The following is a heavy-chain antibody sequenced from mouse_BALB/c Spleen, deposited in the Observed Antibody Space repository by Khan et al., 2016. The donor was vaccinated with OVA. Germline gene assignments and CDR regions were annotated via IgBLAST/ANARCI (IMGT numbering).Heavy chain of an antibody. CDR1: GYTFTAFA. D-gene: IGHD2-1*01. Sequence: QVQLKESGAELVRPGASVKISCKGSGYTFTAFAMHWVKQSHAKSLDWIGVISTYSGYANYNQNFKGKATLTADKSSSTAYMELARLTSEDSAIYYCGRGSGNCWFAFWGQGTLVTVS. V-gene: IGHV1S137*01. J-gene: IGHJ3*01. CDR3: GRGSGNCWFAF. CDR2: ISTYSGYA.